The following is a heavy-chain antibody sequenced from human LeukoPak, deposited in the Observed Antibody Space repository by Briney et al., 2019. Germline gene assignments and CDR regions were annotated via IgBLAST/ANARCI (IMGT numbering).Heavy chain of an antibody. CDR2: ISSGDATI. V-gene: IGHV3-48*03. D-gene: IGHD3-22*01. Sequence: GGSLTLSCPGSVFSFRTYVLNWLRQAAGRGGAGVAYISSGDATIYYEDSVKDRFTISRDNVKNFLYLQMNSLRGEDTPVYYCARGDYYDSSGYYYVYWGQGTLVTVSS. CDR1: VFSFRTYV. J-gene: IGHJ4*02. CDR3: ARGDYYDSSGYYYVY.